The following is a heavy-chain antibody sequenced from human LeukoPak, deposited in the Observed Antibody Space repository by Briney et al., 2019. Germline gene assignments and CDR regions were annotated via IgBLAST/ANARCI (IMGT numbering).Heavy chain of an antibody. CDR1: GGSFSDYY. V-gene: IGHV4-34*01. J-gene: IGHJ1*01. Sequence: PSETLSLTCAVYGGSFSDYYWSWIRQPPGKGLEWIGEINHSGSTNYNPSLKSRVTIAVDTSKNQFSLKLCSVTAADTAVYYCARGRAFQHWGQGTLVTVSS. CDR2: INHSGST. CDR3: ARGRAFQH.